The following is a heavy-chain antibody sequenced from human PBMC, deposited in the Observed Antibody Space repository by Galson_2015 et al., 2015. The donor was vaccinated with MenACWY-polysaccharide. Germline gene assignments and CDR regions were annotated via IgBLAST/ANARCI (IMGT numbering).Heavy chain of an antibody. CDR3: ARILYY. V-gene: IGHV3-7*01. CDR2: IKQDGSEK. Sequence: SLRLSCAVSGFTISNYWMYWVRQAPGKGLEWVANIKQDGSEKNYVGSVKGRFTISRDNAKNTLYLQMNSLRVEDTAVYYCARILYYWGRGTLVTVSP. J-gene: IGHJ4*02. CDR1: GFTISNYW.